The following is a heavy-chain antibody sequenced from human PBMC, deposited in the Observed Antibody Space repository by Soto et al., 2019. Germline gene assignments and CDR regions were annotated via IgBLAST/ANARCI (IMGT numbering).Heavy chain of an antibody. J-gene: IGHJ4*02. V-gene: IGHV3-33*01. CDR1: GFTFSSYG. D-gene: IGHD2-21*02. Sequence: QVQLVESGGGVVQPGRSLRLSCAASGFTFSSYGMHWVRQAPGKGLEWVAVIWYDGSNKYYADSVKGRFTISRDNSKNTLYLQKNSLRAEDTAVYYWACTLLAYCGGDWYPGDYWGQGTLVTVS. CDR3: ACTLLAYCGGDWYPGDY. CDR2: IWYDGSNK.